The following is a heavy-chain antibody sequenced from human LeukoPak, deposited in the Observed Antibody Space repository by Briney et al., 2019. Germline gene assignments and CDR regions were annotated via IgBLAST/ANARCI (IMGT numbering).Heavy chain of an antibody. CDR3: ARGGSYLSAFDI. V-gene: IGHV3-53*01. CDR2: IYSGGST. Sequence: GGSLRLSCASSGFTFSSYWMSWVRQAPGKGLEWVSIIYSGGSTFYADSVKGRFTISRDNSKNTLYLQMNSLRAEDTAVYYCARGGSYLSAFDIWGQGTMVTVSS. D-gene: IGHD1-26*01. CDR1: GFTFSSYW. J-gene: IGHJ3*02.